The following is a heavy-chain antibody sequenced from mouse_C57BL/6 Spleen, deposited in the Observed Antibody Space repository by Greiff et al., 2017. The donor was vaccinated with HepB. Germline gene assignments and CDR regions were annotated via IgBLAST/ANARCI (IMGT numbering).Heavy chain of an antibody. CDR3: ARSADYYGSSHFDY. D-gene: IGHD1-1*01. Sequence: QVQLQQSGPELVKPGASVKISCKASGYAFSSSWMNWVKQRPGKGLEWIGRIYPGDGDTNYNGKFKGKATLTADKSSSTAYMQLSSLTSEDSAVYYCARSADYYGSSHFDYWGQGTTLTVSS. CDR2: IYPGDGDT. CDR1: GYAFSSSW. V-gene: IGHV1-82*01. J-gene: IGHJ2*01.